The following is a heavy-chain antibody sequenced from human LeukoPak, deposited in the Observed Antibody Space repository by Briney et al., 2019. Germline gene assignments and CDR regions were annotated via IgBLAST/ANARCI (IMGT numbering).Heavy chain of an antibody. D-gene: IGHD3-22*01. CDR3: ARVREGLGSGYYYYFDY. CDR1: GGSISSSSYY. V-gene: IGHV4-39*07. Sequence: PSETLSLTCTVSGGSISSSSYYWGWIRQPPGKGLEWIGSIYYSGSTYYNPSLKSRVTISVDTSKNQFSQKLSSVTAADTAVYYCARVREGLGSGYYYYFDYWGQGSLVTVSS. CDR2: IYYSGST. J-gene: IGHJ4*02.